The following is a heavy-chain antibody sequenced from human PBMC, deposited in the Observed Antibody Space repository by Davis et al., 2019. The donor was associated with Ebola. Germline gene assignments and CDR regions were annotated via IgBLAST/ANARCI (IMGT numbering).Heavy chain of an antibody. Sequence: GESLKISCAASGFTFSSYTMNWVRQAPGKGLEWVSSISSSSSTIKYAVSVKGRFTISRDNAKNSLYLEMNSLRDDDTAVYYCARAPYGVYVGNYYYYYGMDVWGQGTTVTVSS. CDR2: ISSSSSTI. J-gene: IGHJ6*02. CDR3: ARAPYGVYVGNYYYYYGMDV. CDR1: GFTFSSYT. D-gene: IGHD4-17*01. V-gene: IGHV3-48*02.